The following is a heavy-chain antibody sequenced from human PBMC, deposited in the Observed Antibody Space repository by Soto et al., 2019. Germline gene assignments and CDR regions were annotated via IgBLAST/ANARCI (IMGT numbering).Heavy chain of an antibody. V-gene: IGHV4-4*02. J-gene: IGHJ4*02. D-gene: IGHD1-7*01. Sequence: SETLSLPCSVSVGSFTSQNWGACVRQPPGQGLEWIGEIYRTGSTNCNPSLKSRVTISLDKSENQFSLKVTSLTAADTAVYYCASRDPGTSVDYWGQGTLVTVSS. CDR2: IYRTGST. CDR3: ASRDPGTSVDY. CDR1: VGSFTSQNW.